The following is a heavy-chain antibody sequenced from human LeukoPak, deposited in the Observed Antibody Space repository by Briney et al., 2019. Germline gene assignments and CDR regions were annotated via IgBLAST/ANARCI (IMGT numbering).Heavy chain of an antibody. CDR3: ASLPTFRIGSGWYGAFDI. D-gene: IGHD6-19*01. CDR1: GGSMSNKSW. CDR2: IYYSGST. J-gene: IGHJ3*02. Sequence: PSETLSLTCAVSGGSMSNKSWWSWVRQPTGKGLEWIGEIYYSGSTNYNPSFKSRVTILVDKSKNQFSLNLRSVTAADTAVYYCASLPTFRIGSGWYGAFDIWGQGTMVTVSS. V-gene: IGHV4-4*02.